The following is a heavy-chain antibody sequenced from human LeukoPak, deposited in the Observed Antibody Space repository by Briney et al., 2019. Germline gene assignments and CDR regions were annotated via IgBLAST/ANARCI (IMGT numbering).Heavy chain of an antibody. Sequence: PGGSLTLSCAASGFTFSSYGMHWVRQAPGKGLEWVAVISYDGSNKYYADSVKGRFTISRDNSKNTLYLQMNSLRAEDTAVYYWARTVDTVMVTFDYWGQGTRVIVSS. D-gene: IGHD5-18*01. J-gene: IGHJ4*02. V-gene: IGHV3-30*03. CDR3: ARTVDTVMVTFDY. CDR1: GFTFSSYG. CDR2: ISYDGSNK.